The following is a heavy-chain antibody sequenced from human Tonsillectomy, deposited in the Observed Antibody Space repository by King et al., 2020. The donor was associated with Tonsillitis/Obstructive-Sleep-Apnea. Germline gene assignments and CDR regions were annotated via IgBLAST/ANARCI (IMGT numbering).Heavy chain of an antibody. V-gene: IGHV2-26*01. J-gene: IGHJ4*02. CDR2: IFSNGEK. D-gene: IGHD3-10*01. CDR3: ARIPERGSGEGRGDLPDC. Sequence: TLKESGPVLVKPTETLTVTCTVSGFSLSNARMTVSWIRQPPGKALEWLAHIFSNGEKSHSTFLKSRLTISKDTSKSQVVLTMTNMDPVDTATYYCARIPERGSGEGRGDLPDCWGQGTLVTVSS. CDR1: GFSLSNARMT.